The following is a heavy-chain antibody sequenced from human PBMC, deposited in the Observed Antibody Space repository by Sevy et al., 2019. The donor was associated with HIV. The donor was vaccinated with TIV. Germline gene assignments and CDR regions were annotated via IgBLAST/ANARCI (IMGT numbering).Heavy chain of an antibody. J-gene: IGHJ4*02. CDR2: ISGSGGST. V-gene: IGHV3-23*01. CDR1: GFIFNGYA. CDR3: AKGYGSGSPPDY. D-gene: IGHD3-10*01. Sequence: GGSLRLSCAASGFIFNGYAMTWVRQAPGKGLEWVSGISGSGGSTYYADSVKGRFTISRDNSRNTLYLEMNSLRVEDTAVYYCAKGYGSGSPPDYWGQGTLVTVSS.